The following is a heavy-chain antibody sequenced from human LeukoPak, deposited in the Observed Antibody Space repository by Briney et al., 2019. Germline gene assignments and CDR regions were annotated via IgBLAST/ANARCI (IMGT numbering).Heavy chain of an antibody. CDR2: IYPRGGST. V-gene: IGHV1-46*01. J-gene: IGHJ4*02. CDR1: GYTFTNNY. Sequence: ASVKVSCKASGYTFTNNYLHWVRQAPGQGLEWMGMIYPRGGSTSYAQNFQGRVTVTRDTSTTTVHMELRGLRSEDTAVYYCARDQEGFDYWGQGTVVTVSS. CDR3: ARDQEGFDY.